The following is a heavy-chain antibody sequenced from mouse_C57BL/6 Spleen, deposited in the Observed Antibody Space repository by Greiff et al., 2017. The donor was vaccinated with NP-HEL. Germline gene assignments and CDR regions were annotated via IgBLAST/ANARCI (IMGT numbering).Heavy chain of an antibody. D-gene: IGHD3-2*01. CDR3: ARGGTARATAWFAY. Sequence: VQLQQPGAELVKPGASVKLSCKASGYTFTSYWMPWVKQRPGRGLEWIGRIDPNSGGTKYNEKFKSKATLTVDKPTSTAYMQLSSLTSEDSAVYYGARGGTARATAWFAYWGQGTLVTVSA. J-gene: IGHJ3*01. CDR1: GYTFTSYW. CDR2: IDPNSGGT. V-gene: IGHV1-72*01.